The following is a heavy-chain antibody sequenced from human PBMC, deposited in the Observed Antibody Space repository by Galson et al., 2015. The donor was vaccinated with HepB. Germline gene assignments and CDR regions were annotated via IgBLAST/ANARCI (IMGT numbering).Heavy chain of an antibody. CDR3: ARVSLGLGTRLPDQ. D-gene: IGHD3-16*01. J-gene: IGHJ4*02. V-gene: IGHV1-46*01. Sequence: QSGAEVKKPGASVKVSCKASRYTFTANYIHWVRQAPGQGLEWMGLINPSGGSTTYAQKFQGRVTMTSDTSTSTVYLELSGLRSDDTAVYYCARVSLGLGTRLPDQCGQWTLV. CDR1: RYTFTANY. CDR2: INPSGGST.